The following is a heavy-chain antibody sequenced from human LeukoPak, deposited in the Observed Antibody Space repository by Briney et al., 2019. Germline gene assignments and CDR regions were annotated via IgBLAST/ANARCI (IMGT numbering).Heavy chain of an antibody. CDR3: ARGAGGYRFDP. CDR1: GGSISDYH. Sequence: SETPSLTCTVSGGSISDYHWTWIRQPPGKALEYIGYIYNRGTTHCNPSLKSRVTISADTSKKQFSLKLTSLTAADTAVYYCARGAGGYRFDPWGQGTLVTVSS. V-gene: IGHV4-59*01. CDR2: IYNRGTT. J-gene: IGHJ5*02. D-gene: IGHD1-1*01.